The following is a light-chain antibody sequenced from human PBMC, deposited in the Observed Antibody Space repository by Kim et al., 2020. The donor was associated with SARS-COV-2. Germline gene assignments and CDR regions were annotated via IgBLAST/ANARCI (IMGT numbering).Light chain of an antibody. CDR3: KQRNSWPPAVT. J-gene: IGKJ4*01. V-gene: IGKV3-11*01. CDR1: QNIDTY. CDR2: EAS. Sequence: AGERATLSGRASQNIDTYLAWYQQRPGQAPRLLGYEASNRATGVPDRFSGSGSGTEFTLNISSLEPEDFSMYYCKQRNSWPPAVTFGGGTKVDIK.